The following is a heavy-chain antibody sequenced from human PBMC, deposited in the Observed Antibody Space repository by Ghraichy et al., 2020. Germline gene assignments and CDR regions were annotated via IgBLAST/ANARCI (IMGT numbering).Heavy chain of an antibody. CDR3: ARGWWEGGFDY. J-gene: IGHJ4*02. CDR1: GGSISSYY. V-gene: IGHV4-59*01. CDR2: IYYSGST. D-gene: IGHD1-26*01. Sequence: SETPSLTCTVSGGSISSYYWSWIRQPPGKGLEWIGYIYYSGSTNYNPSLKSRVTISVDTSKNQFSLKLSSVTAADTAVYYCARGWWEGGFDYWGQGTLVTVSS.